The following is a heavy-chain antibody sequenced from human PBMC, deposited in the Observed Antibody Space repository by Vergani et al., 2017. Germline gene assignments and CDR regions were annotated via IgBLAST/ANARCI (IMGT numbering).Heavy chain of an antibody. D-gene: IGHD3-9*01. V-gene: IGHV3-23*01. Sequence: EVQLLESGGGLVQPGGSLRLSCAASGFTFSSYAMSWVRQAPGKGLEWVSAISGSGGRTYYADSVKGRFTISRDNSKNTLYLQMNRLRAEDTAVYYCARAGYYREDDYWGQGPLVTVSS. CDR1: GFTFSSYA. CDR3: ARAGYYREDDY. J-gene: IGHJ4*02. CDR2: ISGSGGRT.